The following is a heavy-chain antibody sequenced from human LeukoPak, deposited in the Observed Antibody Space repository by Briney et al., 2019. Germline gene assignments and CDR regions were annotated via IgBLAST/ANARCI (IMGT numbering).Heavy chain of an antibody. J-gene: IGHJ6*02. Sequence: PSETLSLTCTVSGYSISSGYFWGWIRQTPGTGLEWIGSLSHSGNSHYNPSLQSRVAISIDTSKKQFSLNLSSVTATDTAVYYCARDMVRGVTFLDYYYYGMDVWGQGTTVTVSS. CDR2: LSHSGNS. V-gene: IGHV4-38-2*02. CDR3: ARDMVRGVTFLDYYYYGMDV. D-gene: IGHD3-10*01. CDR1: GYSISSGYF.